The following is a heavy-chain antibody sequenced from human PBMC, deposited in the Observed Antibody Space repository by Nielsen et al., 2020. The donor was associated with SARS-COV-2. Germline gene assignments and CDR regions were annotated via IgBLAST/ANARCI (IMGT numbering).Heavy chain of an antibody. CDR1: GYTFTSYA. CDR3: ARDSSGWYRYDAFDI. J-gene: IGHJ3*02. V-gene: IGHV1-18*01. Sequence: ASVKVSCKASGYTFTSYAINWVRQAPGQGLEWMGWISVYNGDTNYAQKFQGRVTMTTDTSTRTAYMELRSLRSDDTAVYYCARDSSGWYRYDAFDIWGQGTMVTVSS. CDR2: ISVYNGDT. D-gene: IGHD6-19*01.